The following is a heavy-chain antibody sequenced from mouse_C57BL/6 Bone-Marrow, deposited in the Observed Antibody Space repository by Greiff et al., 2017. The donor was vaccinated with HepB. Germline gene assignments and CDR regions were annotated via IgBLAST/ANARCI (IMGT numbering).Heavy chain of an antibody. CDR2: INPNNGGT. CDR3: ARLYDGDPLSFDV. V-gene: IGHV1-22*01. D-gene: IGHD2-3*01. CDR1: GYTFTDYN. J-gene: IGHJ1*03. Sequence: EVQLQQSGPELVKPGASVKMSCKASGYTFTDYNMHWVKQSHGKSLEWIGYINPNNGGTSYNQKFKGKATLTVNKSSSTAYMERRSLTAEEFAVYYCARLYDGDPLSFDVWGTGTTVTVSS.